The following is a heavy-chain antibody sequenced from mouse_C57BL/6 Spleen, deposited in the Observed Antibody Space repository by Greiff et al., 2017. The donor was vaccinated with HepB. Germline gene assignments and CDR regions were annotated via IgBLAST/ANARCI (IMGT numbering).Heavy chain of an antibody. V-gene: IGHV5-4*03. CDR1: GFTFSSYA. D-gene: IGHD2-4*01. J-gene: IGHJ3*01. CDR3: ARGGDYDWFAY. Sequence: EVKLVESGGGLVKPGGSLKLSCAASGFTFSSYAMSWVRQTPEKRLAWVATISDGGSYTYYPDNVKGRFTISRDNAKNNLYLQMIHLKSEDTAMYYCARGGDYDWFAYWGQGTLVTVSA. CDR2: ISDGGSYT.